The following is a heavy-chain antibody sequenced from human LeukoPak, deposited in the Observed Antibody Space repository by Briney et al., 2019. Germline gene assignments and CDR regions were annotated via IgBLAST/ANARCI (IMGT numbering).Heavy chain of an antibody. V-gene: IGHV5-51*01. CDR2: IYPGDSGT. D-gene: IGHD6-19*01. Sequence: GESLKISCKGSGYSFTSYWIGWVRQMPGKGLEWMGIIYPGDSGTRYSPSFQGQVTISADKSISTAYLQWSSLKASDTAMYYCASPQRTYSSGWYAPKDAFDIWGQGTMVTVSS. J-gene: IGHJ3*02. CDR1: GYSFTSYW. CDR3: ASPQRTYSSGWYAPKDAFDI.